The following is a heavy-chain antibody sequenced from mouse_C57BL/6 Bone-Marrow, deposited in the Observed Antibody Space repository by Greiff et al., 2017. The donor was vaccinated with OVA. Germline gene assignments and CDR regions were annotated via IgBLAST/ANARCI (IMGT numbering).Heavy chain of an antibody. CDR1: GYTFTNYW. CDR2: IYPGGGYT. J-gene: IGHJ4*01. V-gene: IGHV1-63*01. Sequence: QVQLKQSGAELVRPGTSVKMSCKASGYTFTNYWIGWAKQRPGHGLEWIGDIYPGGGYTNYNEKFKGKATLTADKSSSTAYMELRSLTSEDSAVYFCARTLTTVVATNYYAMDYWGQGTSVTVSS. D-gene: IGHD1-1*01. CDR3: ARTLTTVVATNYYAMDY.